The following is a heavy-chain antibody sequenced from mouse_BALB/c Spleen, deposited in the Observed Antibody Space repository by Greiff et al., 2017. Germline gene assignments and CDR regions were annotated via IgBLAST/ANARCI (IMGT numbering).Heavy chain of an antibody. CDR3: ERLPRTGRTIDC. CDR2: LYTGGGYT. V-gene: IGHV1-63*02. J-gene: IGHJ4*01. CDR1: AFW. Sequence: QVQLQQSGAELVRPGTSVKISCLASAFWLGWVKQRSGHGLEWIGDLYTGGGYTNYNEKFKGKATLTADTSSSNAYMQLSSLTSMDSAVYFCERLPRTGRTIDCWSQRTSVTVSS. D-gene: IGHD3-1*01.